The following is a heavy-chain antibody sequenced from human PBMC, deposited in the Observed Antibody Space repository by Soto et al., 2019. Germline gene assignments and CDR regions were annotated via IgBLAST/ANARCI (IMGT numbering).Heavy chain of an antibody. CDR3: AKRLAGTYSTGCFDC. D-gene: IGHD1-26*01. V-gene: IGHV3-23*01. J-gene: IGHJ4*02. CDR1: GFTFSTYA. Sequence: EVQLLESGGGLVQPGGSLRLSCAASGFTFSTYAMSWVRQAPGKGLEWVSAISGGGGATDYADSVKGRFTISRDNSKNTLYLQMNSLRPEDTAVYYCAKRLAGTYSTGCFDCWGQGTLVTVSS. CDR2: ISGGGGAT.